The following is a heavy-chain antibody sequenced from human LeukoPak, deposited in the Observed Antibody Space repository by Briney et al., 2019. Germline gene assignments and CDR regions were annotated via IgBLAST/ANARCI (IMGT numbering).Heavy chain of an antibody. CDR3: AKDSVWFGDLLN. Sequence: GGSLRLSCAASGFSFSGFDMNWVRQAPGKGLEWIAHIGTSVNAIYYADSVGGRFTISRDNARDSLSLQMDSLRVEDTAVYYCAKDSVWFGDLLNWGQGALVIVSS. CDR1: GFSFSGFD. D-gene: IGHD3-10*01. CDR2: IGTSVNAI. V-gene: IGHV3-48*03. J-gene: IGHJ4*02.